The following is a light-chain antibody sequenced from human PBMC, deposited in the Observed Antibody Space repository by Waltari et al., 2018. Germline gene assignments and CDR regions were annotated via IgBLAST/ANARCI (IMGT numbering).Light chain of an antibody. CDR1: QTITGSW. Sequence: EIVLTQSPGTLSVSPGERVTVSCRASQTITGSWLTWYHQKPGQAPRLPIYGASNRAPGIPYRFSSSGSGTDFTLTISRLEPEDSAVYYCQQYDGSVVTFGGGTKVEIK. V-gene: IGKV3-20*01. CDR3: QQYDGSVVT. J-gene: IGKJ4*01. CDR2: GAS.